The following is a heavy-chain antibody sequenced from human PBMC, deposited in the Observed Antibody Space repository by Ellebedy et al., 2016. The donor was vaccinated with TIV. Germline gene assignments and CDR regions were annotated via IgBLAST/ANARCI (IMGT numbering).Heavy chain of an antibody. J-gene: IGHJ6*02. CDR3: AREFGDEILTDHNYYYDSGMDV. V-gene: IGHV3-48*02. Sequence: PGGSLRLSCVGSGFTFTTYTMKWVRQAPGKGLELISSLSSSSSALYYSDSAKGRFTISRDNANNALFLQMNSLRDEDTAVYYCAREFGDEILTDHNYYYDSGMDVWGQGTTVAVSS. CDR2: LSSSSSAL. CDR1: GFTFTTYT. D-gene: IGHD3-9*01.